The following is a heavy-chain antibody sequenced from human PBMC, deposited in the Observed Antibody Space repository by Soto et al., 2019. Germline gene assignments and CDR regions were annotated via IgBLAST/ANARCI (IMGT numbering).Heavy chain of an antibody. V-gene: IGHV1-18*01. Sequence: GTSVKVSCKASGYTFTSYGISWVRQAPGQGLEWMGWISAYNGNTNYAQKLQGRVTMTTDTSTSTAYMELRSLRSDDTAVYYCARVLFQLLRTGRNWFDPWGQGTLVTVSS. J-gene: IGHJ5*02. D-gene: IGHD2-2*01. CDR1: GYTFTSYG. CDR2: ISAYNGNT. CDR3: ARVLFQLLRTGRNWFDP.